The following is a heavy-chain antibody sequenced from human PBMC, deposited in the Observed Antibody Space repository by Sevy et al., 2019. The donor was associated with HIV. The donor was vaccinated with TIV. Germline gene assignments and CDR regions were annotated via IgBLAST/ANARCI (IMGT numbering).Heavy chain of an antibody. J-gene: IGHJ6*02. CDR3: ARDPRDSSGYYYYYYGMDV. Sequence: SENLSLTCTVSGGSVSSGSYYWSWIRQPPGKGLESIGYIYYSGSTNYNPSLKSRVTISVDTSKNQFSLKLSSVTAADTAVYYCARDPRDSSGYYYYYYGMDVWGQGTTVTVSS. V-gene: IGHV4-61*01. D-gene: IGHD3-22*01. CDR1: GGSVSSGSYY. CDR2: IYYSGST.